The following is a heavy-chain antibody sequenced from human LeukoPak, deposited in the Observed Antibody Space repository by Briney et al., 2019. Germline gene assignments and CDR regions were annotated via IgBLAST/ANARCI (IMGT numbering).Heavy chain of an antibody. J-gene: IGHJ4*02. V-gene: IGHV3-30*03. CDR3: ARSGVLLWFGEFSHFDY. Sequence: GGSLRLSCAASGFTFSSYGMHWVRQAPGKGLEWVAVISYDGSNKYYADSVKGRFTISRDNSKNTLYLQMNSLRAEDTAVYYCARSGVLLWFGEFSHFDYWGQGTLVTVSS. CDR1: GFTFSSYG. D-gene: IGHD3-10*01. CDR2: ISYDGSNK.